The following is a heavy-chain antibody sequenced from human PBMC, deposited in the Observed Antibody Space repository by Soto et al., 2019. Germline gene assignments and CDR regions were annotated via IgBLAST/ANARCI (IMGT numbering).Heavy chain of an antibody. CDR2: IYYSGST. CDR3: ARWWSGSRQGFDP. D-gene: IGHD3-3*01. V-gene: IGHV4-31*03. CDR1: GGSISSGDYY. J-gene: IGHJ5*02. Sequence: QVQLQESGPGLVKPSQTLSLTCTVSGGSISSGDYYWSWIRQHPGKGLERIGYIYYSGSTYYNPSLKRRVTISVATSKNQCSLKLSSVTAADTAVYYCARWWSGSRQGFDPWGQGTLVTVSS.